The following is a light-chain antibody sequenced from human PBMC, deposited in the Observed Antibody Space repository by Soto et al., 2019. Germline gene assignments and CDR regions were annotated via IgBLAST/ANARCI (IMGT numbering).Light chain of an antibody. CDR1: SSDIGGYNY. J-gene: IGLJ1*01. V-gene: IGLV2-14*03. CDR2: DVS. CDR3: SSYTSSSTLVV. Sequence: QSALTQPASVSGSPGQSITVSCTGTSSDIGGYNYVSWYQQYPGEAPKVIIYDVSDRPSGVSNRFSGSKCGNTASLTISGLQTEDEADYYCSSYTSSSTLVVFGTGTKLTVL.